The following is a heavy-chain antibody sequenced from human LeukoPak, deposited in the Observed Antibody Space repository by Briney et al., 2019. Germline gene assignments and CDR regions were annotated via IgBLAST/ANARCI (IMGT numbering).Heavy chain of an antibody. CDR3: ARDRRSNWFDP. CDR1: GYTFTSYY. J-gene: IGHJ5*02. Sequence: ASVKVSCKASGYTFTSYYMHWVRQAPGQRLEWMGWINAGNGNTKYSQKFQGRVTITRDTSASTAYMELSSLRSEDTAVYYCARDRRSNWFDPWGQGTLVTVSS. CDR2: INAGNGNT. V-gene: IGHV1-3*01.